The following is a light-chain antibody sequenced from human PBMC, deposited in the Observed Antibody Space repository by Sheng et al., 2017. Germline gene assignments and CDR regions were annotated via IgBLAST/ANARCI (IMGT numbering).Light chain of an antibody. CDR3: SSYTNANTVA. V-gene: IGLV2-14*01. CDR2: DVS. Sequence: QSALTQPASVSGSPGQSITISCTGTSSDIGDYNYVSWYQQHPVKAPKLIIYDVSNRPSGVSNRFSGSKSGNTASLTISGLQAEDEADYHCSSYTNANTVAFGGGTKLTVL. J-gene: IGLJ2*01. CDR1: SSDIGDYNY.